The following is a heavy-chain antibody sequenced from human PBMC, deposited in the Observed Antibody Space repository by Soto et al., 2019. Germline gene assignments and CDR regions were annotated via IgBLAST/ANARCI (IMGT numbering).Heavy chain of an antibody. J-gene: IGHJ6*02. Sequence: PSETLSLTCTVSGGSISSYYWSWIRQPAGKGLEWIGRIYTSGSTNYNPSLKSRVTMSVDTSKNQCSLKLSSVTAADTAVYYCASSSIAAAGYYYYYGMDVWGQGTTVTVSS. CDR1: GGSISSYY. CDR3: ASSSIAAAGYYYYYGMDV. V-gene: IGHV4-4*07. D-gene: IGHD6-13*01. CDR2: IYTSGST.